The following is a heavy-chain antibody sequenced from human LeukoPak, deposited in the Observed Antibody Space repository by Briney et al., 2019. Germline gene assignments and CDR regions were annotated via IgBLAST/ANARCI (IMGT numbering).Heavy chain of an antibody. D-gene: IGHD3-22*01. V-gene: IGHV4-34*01. J-gene: IGHJ4*02. Sequence: SETLSLTCAVYGGSFSGYYWSWIRQPPGKGVEWIGEINHSGSTNYNPSLKSRVTISVDTSKNQFSLKLSSVTAADTAVYYCAVKYYDSSGYYGLFDYWGQGTLVTVSS. CDR3: AVKYYDSSGYYGLFDY. CDR2: INHSGST. CDR1: GGSFSGYY.